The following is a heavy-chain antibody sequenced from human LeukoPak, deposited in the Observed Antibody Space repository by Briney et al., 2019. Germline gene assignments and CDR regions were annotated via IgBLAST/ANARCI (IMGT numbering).Heavy chain of an antibody. D-gene: IGHD3-22*01. CDR1: GGSISTYY. CDR2: IHYSGST. CDR3: ARDHYDSSGYLHYFYYMDV. Sequence: SETLSLTCTVSGGSISTYYWAWIRQPPGKGLEWIGYIHYSGSTSYNPSLKSRVTISVDTSKNRFSLKLSSVTAADTAVYYCARDHYDSSGYLHYFYYMDVWGKGTTVTVSS. V-gene: IGHV4-59*01. J-gene: IGHJ6*03.